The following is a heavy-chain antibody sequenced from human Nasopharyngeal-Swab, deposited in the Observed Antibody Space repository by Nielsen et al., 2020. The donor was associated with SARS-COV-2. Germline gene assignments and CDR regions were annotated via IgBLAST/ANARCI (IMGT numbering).Heavy chain of an antibody. V-gene: IGHV5-51*01. D-gene: IGHD1-26*01. CDR1: GYSFTTYW. CDR2: IYPGDSNT. Sequence: GESLKISCKGSGYSFTTYWIGWVRQMPGKGLEWMGIIYPGDSNTRYSPSFQGQVTISVDKYSSTAYLQWSRLKASDTAIYYCARPMRPMGHYYFGMDVWGQGTAVTVSS. CDR3: ARPMRPMGHYYFGMDV. J-gene: IGHJ6*02.